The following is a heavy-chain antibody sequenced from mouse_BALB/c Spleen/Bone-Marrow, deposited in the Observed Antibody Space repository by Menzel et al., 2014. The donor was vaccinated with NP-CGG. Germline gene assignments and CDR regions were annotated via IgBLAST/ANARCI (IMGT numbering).Heavy chain of an antibody. V-gene: IGHV1-69*02. CDR1: GYTFTSYW. Sequence: VQLQQSGAELVRPGASVKLSCRASGYTFTSYWINWVKQRPGQGLEWIGNIYPSDTYTNYNQRFKDKATLTVDKSSSTAYMQLSSPTPEDSAVYYCTRYGNSHYYAVDYWGQGTSVTVSS. CDR2: IYPSDTYT. D-gene: IGHD1-1*01. CDR3: TRYGNSHYYAVDY. J-gene: IGHJ4*01.